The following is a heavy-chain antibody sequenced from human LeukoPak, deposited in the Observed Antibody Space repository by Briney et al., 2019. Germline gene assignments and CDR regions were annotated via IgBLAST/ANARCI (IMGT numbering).Heavy chain of an antibody. D-gene: IGHD3-22*01. J-gene: IGHJ6*02. CDR2: ISYDGSNT. CDR1: GFTFSSYA. V-gene: IGHV3-30-3*01. Sequence: AGGSLRLSCAASGFTFSSYAMRWARLAPGKGLEWVAVISYDGSNTYYAYSVKGRFIISRDNCKNTLYLQMNSLRAEDTAVYYCARKLSPHYYDSSVYYPFYYYYGMDVWGQGTTVTVSS. CDR3: ARKLSPHYYDSSVYYPFYYYYGMDV.